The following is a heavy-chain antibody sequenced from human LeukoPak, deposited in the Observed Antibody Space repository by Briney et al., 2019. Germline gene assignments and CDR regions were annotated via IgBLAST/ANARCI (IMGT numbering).Heavy chain of an antibody. CDR3: ARAVGTDGYNLWVY. D-gene: IGHD5-24*01. Sequence: SETLSLTCAVYGGSFSGYYWSWIRQPPGKGLEWIGEINHSGSTNYNPSLKSRVTISVDTSKNQFSLKLSSVTAADTAVYYCARAVGTDGYNLWVYWGQGTLVTVSS. J-gene: IGHJ4*02. V-gene: IGHV4-34*01. CDR2: INHSGST. CDR1: GGSFSGYY.